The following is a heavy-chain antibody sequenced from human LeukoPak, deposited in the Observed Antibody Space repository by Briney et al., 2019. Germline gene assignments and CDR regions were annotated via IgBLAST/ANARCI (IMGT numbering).Heavy chain of an antibody. CDR1: GGSISSSSYY. D-gene: IGHD1-7*01. CDR3: ARDPIAGLELGYYFDY. Sequence: PSETLSLTCTVSGGSISSSSYYWGWIRQPPGKGLEWIGSIYYSGSTYYNPSLKSRATISVDTSKNQFSLKLSSVTAADTAVYYCARDPIAGLELGYYFDYWGQGTLVTVSS. CDR2: IYYSGST. V-gene: IGHV4-39*07. J-gene: IGHJ4*02.